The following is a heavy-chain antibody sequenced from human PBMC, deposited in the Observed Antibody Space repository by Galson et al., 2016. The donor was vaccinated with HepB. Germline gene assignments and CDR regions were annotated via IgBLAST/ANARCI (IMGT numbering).Heavy chain of an antibody. CDR2: IKTKPYGGTI. J-gene: IGHJ4*02. CDR1: GFTFGDYT. Sequence: SLRLSCAASGFTFGDYTMSWFRQAPGKGLGWVGFIKTKPYGGTIEYAASVKGRFTISRHDSKSIAYLQMNSLKTEDTAVYYCSRGVETYYDFWSGHHPRGSYYFDYWGQGTLVTVSS. V-gene: IGHV3-49*03. CDR3: SRGVETYYDFWSGHHPRGSYYFDY. D-gene: IGHD3-3*01.